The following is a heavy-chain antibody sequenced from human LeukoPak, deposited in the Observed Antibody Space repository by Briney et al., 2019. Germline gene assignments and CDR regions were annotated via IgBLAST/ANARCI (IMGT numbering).Heavy chain of an antibody. V-gene: IGHV4-59*01. CDR1: SGSTSGSY. Sequence: SETLSLTCSVSSGSTSGSYWSWIRQPPGKGLEWIGYIHYTGSTNYNPSLKSRVTISIDTPKNQVSLRLRSVTAADTAVYYCARTGYGRDYYGMDVWGQGTTVTVSS. CDR2: IHYTGST. J-gene: IGHJ6*02. CDR3: ARTGYGRDYYGMDV. D-gene: IGHD1-26*01.